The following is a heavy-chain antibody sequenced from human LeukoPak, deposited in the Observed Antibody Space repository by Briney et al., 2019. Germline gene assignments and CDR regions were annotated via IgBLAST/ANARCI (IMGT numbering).Heavy chain of an antibody. J-gene: IGHJ4*02. CDR3: ARVRYLDW. Sequence: PGGSLRLSCAASGFTFSTYEMNWVRQAPGKGLECISYISSSGSTRYYADSVKGRFTISRDNTKNSLYLQMNSLRAEDTAVYYCARVRYLDWWGQGTLVTVSS. D-gene: IGHD3-9*01. CDR2: ISSSGSTR. V-gene: IGHV3-48*03. CDR1: GFTFSTYE.